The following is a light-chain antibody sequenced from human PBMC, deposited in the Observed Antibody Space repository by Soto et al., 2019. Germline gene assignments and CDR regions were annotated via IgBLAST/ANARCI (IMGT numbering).Light chain of an antibody. Sequence: EIVLTQSPGTLSLSPGARAPLSCRASQSVSSSYLAWYQQKPGQAPRLLIYGASSRATGIPDRFSGSGSGTDFTLTISRLEPEDFAVYYCQQYGSSGTFGQGTRLEIK. CDR2: GAS. CDR1: QSVSSSY. V-gene: IGKV3-20*01. CDR3: QQYGSSGT. J-gene: IGKJ5*01.